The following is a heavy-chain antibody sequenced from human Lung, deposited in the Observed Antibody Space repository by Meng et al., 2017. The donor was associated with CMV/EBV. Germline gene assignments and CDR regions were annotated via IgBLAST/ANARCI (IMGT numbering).Heavy chain of an antibody. CDR3: ARGVGYCSSTSCQVWFDS. V-gene: IGHV1-2*02. D-gene: IGHD2-2*01. Sequence: ASVKVSCKASGYTFTGYYMHWVRQAPGQGLEWMGWINPNSGGTNYAQRFQGRVTMTRDTSISTAYMELSRLRSDDTAVYYCARGVGYCSSTSCQVWFDSWGQGXLVTVSS. CDR2: INPNSGGT. J-gene: IGHJ5*01. CDR1: GYTFTGYY.